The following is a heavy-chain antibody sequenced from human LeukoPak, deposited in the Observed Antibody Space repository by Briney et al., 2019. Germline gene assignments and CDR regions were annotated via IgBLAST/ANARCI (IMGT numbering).Heavy chain of an antibody. J-gene: IGHJ4*02. CDR2: ISSSSSYI. Sequence: GSLRLSCAASGFTFSSYSMNWVRQAPGKGLEWVSSISSSSSYIYYADSVKGRFTISRDNAKNSLYLQMNSLRAEDTAVYYCARDDYGDLKFDYWGQGTLVTVSS. D-gene: IGHD4-17*01. V-gene: IGHV3-21*01. CDR1: GFTFSSYS. CDR3: ARDDYGDLKFDY.